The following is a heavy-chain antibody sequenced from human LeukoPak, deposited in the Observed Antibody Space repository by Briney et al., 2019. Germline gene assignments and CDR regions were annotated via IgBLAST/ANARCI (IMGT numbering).Heavy chain of an antibody. Sequence: SQTLSLTCAVSGDSITSSSCNWSWIRQPPGTGLEWIGYISQSGNSYFTPSLNSRATISVDKSKNSFSLNLNFVTAADTAVYYCARDQVDYTIPDHFDSWGKGILVIVSS. D-gene: IGHD2-2*02. CDR3: ARDQVDYTIPDHFDS. V-gene: IGHV4-30-2*01. J-gene: IGHJ4*02. CDR2: ISQSGNS. CDR1: GDSITSSSCN.